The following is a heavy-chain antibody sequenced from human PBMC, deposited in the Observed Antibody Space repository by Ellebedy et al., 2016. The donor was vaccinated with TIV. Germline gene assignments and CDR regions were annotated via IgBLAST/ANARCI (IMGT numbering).Heavy chain of an antibody. D-gene: IGHD3-10*01. CDR2: MSQDGTEE. Sequence: GESLKISXAASGFIFSHFWMNWIRQAPGKGLEWVASMSQDGTEEFYADFLRGRFTVSRDNAKNSLYLQMYSLRVEDTAIYYCVRDWRGSENYYNPDAFDVWGQGTVVTVSS. CDR1: GFIFSHFW. CDR3: VRDWRGSENYYNPDAFDV. J-gene: IGHJ3*01. V-gene: IGHV3-7*03.